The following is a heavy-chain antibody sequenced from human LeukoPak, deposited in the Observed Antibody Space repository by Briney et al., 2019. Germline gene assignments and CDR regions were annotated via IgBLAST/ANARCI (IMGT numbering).Heavy chain of an antibody. V-gene: IGHV4-30-4*01. Sequence: SETLSLTCTVSGGSISSGDYYWSWIRQPPGKGLEWIGYIYYSGSTYYNPSLKSRVTISVDTSKNQFSLKLSSVTAADTAVYYCANGTPYYGSGSYGTSAFDIWGQGTMVTVPS. D-gene: IGHD3-10*01. CDR3: ANGTPYYGSGSYGTSAFDI. CDR2: IYYSGST. CDR1: GGSISSGDYY. J-gene: IGHJ3*02.